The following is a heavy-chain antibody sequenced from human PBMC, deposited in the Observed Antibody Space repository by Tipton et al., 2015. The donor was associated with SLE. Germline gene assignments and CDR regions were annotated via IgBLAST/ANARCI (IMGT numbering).Heavy chain of an antibody. D-gene: IGHD1-26*01. J-gene: IGHJ4*02. CDR3: TTARGVGATTDY. CDR1: GFTFSNAW. Sequence: SLRLSCAASGFTFSNAWMSWVRRAPGKGLEWVGRIKIKTDGETTDYAAPVKGRFTISRDDSKNTLYLQMNSLKTDDTAVYYCTTARGVGATTDYWGQGTLVTVSS. CDR2: IKIKTDGETT. V-gene: IGHV3-15*01.